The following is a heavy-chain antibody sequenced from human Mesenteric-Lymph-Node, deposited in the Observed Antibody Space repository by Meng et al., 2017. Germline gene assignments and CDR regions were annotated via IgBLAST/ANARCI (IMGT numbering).Heavy chain of an antibody. J-gene: IGHJ4*02. CDR3: ARNVPGTSAYYD. Sequence: QVHLPDSGPRMVTPSHPLSLTCTVSGGSISSGGYYWSWIRQNPGKGLEWIGYIYYSGSTYYNPSLKSRVTISVDTSKNQFSLNLNSVTAVDTAVYYCARNVPGTSAYYDWGQGTLVTVSS. CDR2: IYYSGST. CDR1: GGSISSGGYY. V-gene: IGHV4-31*03. D-gene: IGHD3-22*01.